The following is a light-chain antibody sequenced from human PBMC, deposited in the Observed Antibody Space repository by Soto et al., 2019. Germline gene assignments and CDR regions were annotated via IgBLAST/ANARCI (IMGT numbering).Light chain of an antibody. Sequence: EIVLTQSPGTLSLSPGERATLSCRASQSVNLNYLAWYQQKPGQAPRLLIYGASSRATGIPDRFSGSGSGTEFTLTVSRLEPEAFAVYYCQQYGRSPFTFGPGTKVDIK. J-gene: IGKJ3*01. CDR2: GAS. CDR1: QSVNLNY. CDR3: QQYGRSPFT. V-gene: IGKV3-20*01.